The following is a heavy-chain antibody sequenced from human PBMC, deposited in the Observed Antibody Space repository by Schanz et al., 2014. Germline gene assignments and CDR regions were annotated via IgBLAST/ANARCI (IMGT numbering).Heavy chain of an antibody. V-gene: IGHV3-11*01. Sequence: QVQLVDSGGGLVKPGGSLRLSCTASGFPFSDYFMAWIRQPPGRGREWVSYIGNGGVTIYYADSVKGRFTISRNNSKNPLYLQMNSLRAEDTSVYCCAGIGGSDFDYWAQGTLVTVSS. CDR1: GFPFSDYF. D-gene: IGHD3-10*01. CDR3: AGIGGSDFDY. CDR2: IGNGGVTI. J-gene: IGHJ4*02.